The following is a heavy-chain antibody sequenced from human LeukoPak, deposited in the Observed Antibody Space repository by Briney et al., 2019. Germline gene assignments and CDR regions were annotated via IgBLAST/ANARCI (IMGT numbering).Heavy chain of an antibody. CDR2: ISSEGSIK. J-gene: IGHJ4*02. D-gene: IGHD2-2*01. Sequence: PGRSLRLSCAASGFTFSSYAMHWVRQAPGKGLEWGAVISSEGSIKYYADSVKGRFTISRDNSKNTLYLQMNSLRAEDTAVYYCARGANHYADYWGQGTLVTVAS. CDR1: GFTFSSYA. V-gene: IGHV3-30-3*01. CDR3: ARGANHYADY.